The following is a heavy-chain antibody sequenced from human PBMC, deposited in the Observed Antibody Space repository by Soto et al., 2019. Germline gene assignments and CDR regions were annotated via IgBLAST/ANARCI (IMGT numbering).Heavy chain of an antibody. CDR2: IHYSGTI. CDR1: SDSIRGYY. D-gene: IGHD2-8*02. Sequence: PSETLSLTCTVSSDSIRGYYWNWIRQSPGKGLEWIGCIHYSGTIYYNPSLMSRVTISEDTSKNHFSLKLNYVTAADTAVYYCARDKITGLFDYWGQGTLVTVSS. V-gene: IGHV4-59*01. J-gene: IGHJ4*02. CDR3: ARDKITGLFDY.